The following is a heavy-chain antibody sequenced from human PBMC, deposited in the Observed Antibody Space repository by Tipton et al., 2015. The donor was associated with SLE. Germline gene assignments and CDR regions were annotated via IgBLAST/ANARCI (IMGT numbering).Heavy chain of an antibody. J-gene: IGHJ3*01. CDR2: IFSRGGT. CDR3: GRHKTATRAFDF. CDR1: GGSSISSSFS. V-gene: IGHV4-39*01. Sequence: TLSLTCTVSGGSSISSSFSWGWVRQSPRKGLEWIGNIFSRGGTYYSPSLKSRVTISVDTSQNQFSLRLTSVTAADTAVYYCGRHKTATRAFDFWGQGTLVTVSS. D-gene: IGHD1-1*01.